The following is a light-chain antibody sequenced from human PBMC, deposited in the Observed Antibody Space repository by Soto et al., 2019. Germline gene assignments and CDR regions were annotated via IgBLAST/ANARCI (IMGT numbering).Light chain of an antibody. CDR2: GAS. CDR3: LQYGSSPPKT. CDR1: QSVSSNY. Sequence: EIVLTQSPGTLSLSPGERATLSCRASQSVSSNYLAWYQQKPGQAPRLLIYGASSRATGIPDRFSGSGSGTDFTLTIRRLEPEDFAVYYCLQYGSSPPKTFGQGTKVDIK. V-gene: IGKV3-20*01. J-gene: IGKJ1*01.